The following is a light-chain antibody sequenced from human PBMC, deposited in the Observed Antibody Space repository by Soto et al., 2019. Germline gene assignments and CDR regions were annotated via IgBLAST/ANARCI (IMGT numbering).Light chain of an antibody. J-gene: IGKJ1*01. V-gene: IGKV1-5*01. Sequence: DIQLTQSPSTLSASVGARVPITCRARQTISRWLAWYQQKPGKAPKLLIHDVSSLESGVSSRFSGSGSGTEFTLTISSLQPDDFATYYCQQYNSYSTFGQGTKVDIK. CDR3: QQYNSYST. CDR2: DVS. CDR1: QTISRW.